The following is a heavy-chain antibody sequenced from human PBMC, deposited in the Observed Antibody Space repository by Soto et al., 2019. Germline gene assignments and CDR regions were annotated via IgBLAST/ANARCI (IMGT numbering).Heavy chain of an antibody. Sequence: SAPLSFTCTFSGCSITSGGYYWIWILQHPGTGLEWIGYIYYSGSTYYNPSLKGRVTISVDTSKNQFSLKLSSVTAADTAVYYCARGRPVGGFDYWGQGTLVTVSS. V-gene: IGHV4-31*03. CDR1: GCSITSGGYY. D-gene: IGHD2-15*01. CDR2: IYYSGST. J-gene: IGHJ4*02. CDR3: ARGRPVGGFDY.